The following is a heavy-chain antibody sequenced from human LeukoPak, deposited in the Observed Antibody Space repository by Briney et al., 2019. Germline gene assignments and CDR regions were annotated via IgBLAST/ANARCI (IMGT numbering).Heavy chain of an antibody. J-gene: IGHJ3*02. Sequence: GASVRVSCKASGYTFTSYYMHWVRQAPGQGLEWMGIINPSGGSTSYAQKFQGRVTMTRDTSTSTVYMELSSLRSDDTAVYYCARDRGTDHDAFDIWGQGTMVTVSS. V-gene: IGHV1-46*01. D-gene: IGHD5-24*01. CDR1: GYTFTSYY. CDR3: ARDRGTDHDAFDI. CDR2: INPSGGST.